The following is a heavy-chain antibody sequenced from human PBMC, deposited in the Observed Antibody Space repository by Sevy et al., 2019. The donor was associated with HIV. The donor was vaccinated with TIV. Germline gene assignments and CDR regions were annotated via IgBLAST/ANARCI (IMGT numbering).Heavy chain of an antibody. D-gene: IGHD2-15*01. Sequence: GGSLRLSCEASGFTFSTSTMNWARQAPGKGLRGVSLITGSSNYILYADSVKGRFTISRDNAKNSLFLQMNSLRAEDTAVYYCVRDGWNYWGQGTLVTVSS. V-gene: IGHV3-21*01. CDR3: VRDGWNY. J-gene: IGHJ4*02. CDR1: GFTFSTST. CDR2: ITGSSNYI.